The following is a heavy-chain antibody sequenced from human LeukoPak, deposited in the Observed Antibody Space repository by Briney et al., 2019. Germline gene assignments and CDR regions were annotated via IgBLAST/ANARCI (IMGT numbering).Heavy chain of an antibody. D-gene: IGHD6-19*01. V-gene: IGHV3-11*04. CDR3: AKDFAPVIAVAEDY. J-gene: IGHJ4*02. CDR2: ISSGSSAI. Sequence: GGSLRLSCVVSGFTFIDTYMTWIRQAPGKGLEWVSIISSGSSAIFSADALKGRFTISRDDAKNLLYLDMNSLRAEDTAVYYCAKDFAPVIAVAEDYWGQGTLVTVSS. CDR1: GFTFIDTY.